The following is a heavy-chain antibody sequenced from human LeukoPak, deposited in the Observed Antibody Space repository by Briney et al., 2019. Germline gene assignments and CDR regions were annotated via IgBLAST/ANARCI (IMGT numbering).Heavy chain of an antibody. V-gene: IGHV3-21*06. CDR3: AMSGYSYPSDYFHH. Sequence: GGSLRLSCAASGFTYNRYSMNWVRQAPGKGLEWVSSISSSSTYIYYADSVKGRFTISRDNAKNSLYLQVNSLRAEDTAVYYCAMSGYSYPSDYFHHWGQGTLVTVSS. CDR1: GFTYNRYS. D-gene: IGHD5-18*01. CDR2: ISSSSTYI. J-gene: IGHJ1*01.